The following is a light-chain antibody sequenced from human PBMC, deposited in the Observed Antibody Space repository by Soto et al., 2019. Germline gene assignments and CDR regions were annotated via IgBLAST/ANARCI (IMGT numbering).Light chain of an antibody. Sequence: EIVMTQSPATLSLSPGETATLSCRACQSVHSNLAWFQQHPGQAPRLLIYGASSRATGIPVRFSGSGSGTEFTLTISSLQPEDFAVYYCQQYTDWPWGTFGGGTKVDIK. CDR3: QQYTDWPWGT. CDR1: QSVHSN. V-gene: IGKV3-15*01. CDR2: GAS. J-gene: IGKJ4*01.